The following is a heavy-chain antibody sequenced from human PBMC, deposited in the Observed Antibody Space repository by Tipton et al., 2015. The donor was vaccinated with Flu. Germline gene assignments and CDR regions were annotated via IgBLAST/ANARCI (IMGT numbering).Heavy chain of an antibody. J-gene: IGHJ4*02. V-gene: IGHV4-59*01. CDR2: INYSGT. CDR1: GGSISSYY. Sequence: TLSLTCNVSGGSISSYYWSWVRQSPGKGLEWIGYINYSGTNYNPSLKSRVTISVDTAKNQFSLKLSSVTAADTAVYYCASGYSSSSPLDSWGQGTLVTVSS. CDR3: ASGYSSSSPLDS. D-gene: IGHD6-6*01.